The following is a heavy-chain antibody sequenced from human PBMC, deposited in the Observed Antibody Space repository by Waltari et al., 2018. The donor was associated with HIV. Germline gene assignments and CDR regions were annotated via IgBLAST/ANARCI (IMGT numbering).Heavy chain of an antibody. CDR3: ARCPARMRCYFDL. J-gene: IGHJ2*01. CDR2: IYPGVSAT. V-gene: IGHV5-51*01. CDR1: GDSFASYW. Sequence: EVQLVQSGAEVRKPGESLKNSCTGSGDSFASYWIGWVRQVPGKGLECMEIIYPGVSATTYSPSFQGQVTISTYKSISTAYLQWSSLKASDTAMYYCARCPARMRCYFDLWGRGTLVTVSS.